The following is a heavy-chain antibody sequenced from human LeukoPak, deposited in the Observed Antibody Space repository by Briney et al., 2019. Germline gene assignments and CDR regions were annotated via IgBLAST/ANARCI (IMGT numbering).Heavy chain of an antibody. J-gene: IGHJ4*02. CDR1: GFTFSNAW. Sequence: GGSLRLSCAASGFTFSNAWMSWVRQAPGQGLEWVGRIKDKTDGATTDYAAPVQGRFTISRDDSKNTLYLQMNSLKTEDTATSSCVTDGRYCAAPISPGLFHCWGQGTLVTVSS. CDR3: VTDGRYCAAPISPGLFHC. CDR2: IKDKTDGATT. V-gene: IGHV3-15*01. D-gene: IGHD2-8*02.